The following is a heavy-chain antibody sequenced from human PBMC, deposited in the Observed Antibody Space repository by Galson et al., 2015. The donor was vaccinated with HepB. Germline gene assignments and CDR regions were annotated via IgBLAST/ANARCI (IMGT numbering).Heavy chain of an antibody. Sequence: LRLSCAASGYTFSSHGIHWVRQAPGTGLEWVAVIWYDGSNKYYADSVKGRFTISRDDSKNTVYLQMNSLRAEDTAVYYCAYSYEGVRVYYFDYWGQGTLVTVSS. D-gene: IGHD5-18*01. CDR2: IWYDGSNK. CDR1: GYTFSSHG. CDR3: AYSYEGVRVYYFDY. J-gene: IGHJ4*02. V-gene: IGHV3-33*01.